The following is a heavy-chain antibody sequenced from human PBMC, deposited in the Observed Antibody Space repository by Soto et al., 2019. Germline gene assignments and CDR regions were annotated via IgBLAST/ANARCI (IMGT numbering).Heavy chain of an antibody. CDR1: EFTIRSCA. D-gene: IGHD1-26*01. J-gene: IGHJ6*02. V-gene: IGHV3-23*01. Sequence: PGWSIRDPSTAAEFTIRSCAMGWVRQYPGKGLEWVSDIMDSGGSTYYADAVKGRFTNSRDNAKSTLYLQMNSLRAEDTAVYYCGKGRSYYYDYGVEVWRQGTTVPVS. CDR2: IMDSGGST. CDR3: GKGRSYYYDYGVEV.